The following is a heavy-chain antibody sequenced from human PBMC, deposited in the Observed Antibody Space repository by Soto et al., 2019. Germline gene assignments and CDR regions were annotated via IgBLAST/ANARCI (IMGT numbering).Heavy chain of an antibody. CDR2: INAGNGNT. J-gene: IGHJ4*02. Sequence: ASVKGSWKGAGYGLIDYAGGWGRQAPGQGLEWMGWINAGNGNTKYSQKFQGRVTITRDTSASTAYMELSSLTSEDTAVYYCARDLSLSSWDPFDYWGQGALVPVSS. CDR3: ARDLSLSSWDPFDY. CDR1: GYGLIDYA. D-gene: IGHD6-13*01. V-gene: IGHV1-3*01.